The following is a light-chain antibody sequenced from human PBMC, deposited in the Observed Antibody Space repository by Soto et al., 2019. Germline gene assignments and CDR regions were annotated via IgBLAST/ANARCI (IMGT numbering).Light chain of an antibody. J-gene: IGLJ1*01. CDR1: SGDVGDYNY. V-gene: IGLV2-14*01. CDR2: EVF. Sequence: QSALAQPASVSGSPGQSITISCTGTSGDVGDYNYVSWYQQHPGKAPKLLIYEVFNRPSGVSNRFSGSKSGNTASLTISGLQAEDEADYHFASYTTSNSPFVFXSGTKLTVL. CDR3: ASYTTSNSPFV.